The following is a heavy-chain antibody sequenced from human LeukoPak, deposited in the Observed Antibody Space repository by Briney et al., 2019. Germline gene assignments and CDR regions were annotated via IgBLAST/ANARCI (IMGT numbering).Heavy chain of an antibody. D-gene: IGHD5-12*01. V-gene: IGHV4-4*02. CDR3: ARDTSGYNLLGAFDI. CDR1: GGSISSSNW. CDR2: IYHSGST. Sequence: SETLSLTCAVSGGSISSSNWWSWVRQPPGKGLGWMGEIYHSGSTNYNPSLKSRVTISVDKSKNQFSLKLNSVTAADTAVYYCARDTSGYNLLGAFDIWGQGTMVTVSS. J-gene: IGHJ3*02.